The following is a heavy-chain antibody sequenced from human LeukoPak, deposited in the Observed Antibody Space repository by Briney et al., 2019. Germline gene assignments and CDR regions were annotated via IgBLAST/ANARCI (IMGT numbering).Heavy chain of an antibody. CDR2: FAPEDGET. CDR1: GYTLTELS. CDR3: ARGGKNYDISMDV. J-gene: IGHJ6*03. V-gene: IGHV1-24*01. Sequence: ASVKVSCKVSGYTLTELSIHWVRQAPGKGLEWMGSFAPEDGETIYSQKLQGRVTMTTDTSTSTAYMELRSLRSDDTAVYYCARGGKNYDISMDVWGKGTTVTISS. D-gene: IGHD3-9*01.